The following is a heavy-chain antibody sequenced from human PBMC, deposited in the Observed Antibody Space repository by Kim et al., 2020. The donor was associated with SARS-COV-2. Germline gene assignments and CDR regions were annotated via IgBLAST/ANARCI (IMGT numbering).Heavy chain of an antibody. D-gene: IGHD2-15*01. J-gene: IGHJ4*02. CDR2: INHSGST. CDR3: ARVMIHCSGGSCYSGSIFDY. V-gene: IGHV4-34*01. Sequence: SETLSLTCAVYGGSFSGYYWSWIRQPPGKGLEWIGEINHSGSTNYNPSLKSRVTISVDTSKNQFSLKLSSVTAADTAVYYCARVMIHCSGGSCYSGSIFDYWGQGTLVTVSS. CDR1: GGSFSGYY.